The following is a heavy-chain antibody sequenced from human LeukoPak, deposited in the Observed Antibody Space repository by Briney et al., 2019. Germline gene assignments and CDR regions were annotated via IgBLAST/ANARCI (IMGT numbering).Heavy chain of an antibody. CDR2: MNPNSGNT. CDR1: GCTFTSYD. V-gene: IGHV1-8*01. Sequence: ASVKVSCKDSGCTFTSYDINWVRQATGQGLEWMGWMNPNSGNTGYAQKFQGRVTMTRNTSISTAYMELSSLRSEDTAVYYCARGPILVRGVTLYYYGIDVWGLGTTVTVSS. CDR3: ARGPILVRGVTLYYYGIDV. D-gene: IGHD3-10*01. J-gene: IGHJ6*02.